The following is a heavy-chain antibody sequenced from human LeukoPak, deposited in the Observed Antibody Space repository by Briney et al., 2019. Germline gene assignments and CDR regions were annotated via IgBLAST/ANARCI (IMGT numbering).Heavy chain of an antibody. CDR3: AKPTRGYFDY. CDR1: GFTFSTYP. J-gene: IGHJ4*02. V-gene: IGHV3-30*04. Sequence: GGSLRLSCAASGFTFSTYPMHWVRQAPGRGLEWVAVIADDGKDKHYVESVKGRFTISRDNSKNSLYLQMNSLRAEDTAVYYCAKPTRGYFDYWGQGTLVTVSS. CDR2: IADDGKDK. D-gene: IGHD1-26*01.